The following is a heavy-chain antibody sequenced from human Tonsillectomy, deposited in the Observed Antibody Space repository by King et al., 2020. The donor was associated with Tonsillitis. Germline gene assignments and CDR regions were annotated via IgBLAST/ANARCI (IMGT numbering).Heavy chain of an antibody. D-gene: IGHD3-22*01. J-gene: IGHJ3*02. V-gene: IGHV4-59*08. CDR2: IYYSGST. Sequence: QLQESGPGLVKPSETLSLTCTVSGGSISSSYWSWIRQPPGKGLQWIGDIYYSGSTNYNPSLKSRVTISVDTSKNQFSLKLSSVTAADTAVYYCSRGWAYWYDSSGYYPSENAFDIWGQGTMGTVSS. CDR1: GGSISSSY. CDR3: SRGWAYWYDSSGYYPSENAFDI.